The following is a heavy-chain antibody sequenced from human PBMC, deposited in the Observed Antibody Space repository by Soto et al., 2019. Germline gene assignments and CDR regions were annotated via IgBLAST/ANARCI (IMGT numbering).Heavy chain of an antibody. CDR3: ARDRARDSSGYPFDY. CDR2: IIPILGIA. J-gene: IGHJ4*02. V-gene: IGHV1-69*04. Sequence: SVKVSCKASGGTFSSYTISWGRQAPGQGLEWMGRIIPILGIANYAQKFQGRVTITADKSTSTAYMELSSLRSEDTAVYYCARDRARDSSGYPFDYWGQGTLVTVSS. CDR1: GGTFSSYT. D-gene: IGHD3-22*01.